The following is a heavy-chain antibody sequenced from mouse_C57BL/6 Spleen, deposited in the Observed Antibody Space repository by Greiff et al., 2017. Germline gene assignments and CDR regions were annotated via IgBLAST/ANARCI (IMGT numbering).Heavy chain of an antibody. J-gene: IGHJ4*01. V-gene: IGHV7-3*01. Sequence: EVQRVESGGGLVQPGGSLSLSCAASGFTFTDYYMSWVRQPPGKELEWLGFIRNKANGYTTEYSASVKGRFTISRDNSQSILYLQMNALRAEDSATYYCARAGTIYAMDYWGQGTSVTVSS. CDR2: IRNKANGYTT. D-gene: IGHD1-1*02. CDR1: GFTFTDYY. CDR3: ARAGTIYAMDY.